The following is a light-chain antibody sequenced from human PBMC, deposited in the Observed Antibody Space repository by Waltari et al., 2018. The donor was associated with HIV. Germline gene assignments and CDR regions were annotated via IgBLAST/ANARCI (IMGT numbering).Light chain of an antibody. CDR1: RSNIGSNT. Sequence: QSVLTQPPSASGTPGQRVTISCSGSRSNIGSNTINWYQQLPGTAPKLLIDSNKQRPSGVPDRVSGSKSGTSASLAISGLQSEDEADYYCAAWDDSLNGQVFGGGTKLTVL. J-gene: IGLJ3*02. CDR2: SNK. CDR3: AAWDDSLNGQV. V-gene: IGLV1-44*01.